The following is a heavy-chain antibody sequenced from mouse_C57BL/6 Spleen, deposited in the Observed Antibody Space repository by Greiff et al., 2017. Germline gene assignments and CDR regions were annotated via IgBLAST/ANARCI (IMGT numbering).Heavy chain of an antibody. CDR2: IYPGDGDT. CDR1: GYAFSSSW. J-gene: IGHJ2*01. CDR3: ARARYYYGSSYDDCDY. D-gene: IGHD1-1*01. V-gene: IGHV1-82*01. Sequence: QVQLQQSGPELVKPGASVKISCKASGYAFSSSWMNWVKQRPGKGLEWIGRIYPGDGDTNYNGKFKGKATLTADKSSSTAYMQLSSLTSEDSAVYFCARARYYYGSSYDDCDYGGKGTTLTVSS.